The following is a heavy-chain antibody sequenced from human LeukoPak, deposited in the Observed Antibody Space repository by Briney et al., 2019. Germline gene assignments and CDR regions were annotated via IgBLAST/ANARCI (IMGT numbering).Heavy chain of an antibody. CDR1: GGTFSSYA. D-gene: IGHD2-21*01. J-gene: IGHJ4*02. Sequence: ASVKVSCKASGGTFSSYAISWVRQAPGQGLEWMGRIIPILGIANYAQKFQGRVTITADKSTSTAYMELSSLRSEDTAVYYCARGGDATPSYFDYWGQGTLVTVSS. CDR2: IIPILGIA. CDR3: ARGGDATPSYFDY. V-gene: IGHV1-69*04.